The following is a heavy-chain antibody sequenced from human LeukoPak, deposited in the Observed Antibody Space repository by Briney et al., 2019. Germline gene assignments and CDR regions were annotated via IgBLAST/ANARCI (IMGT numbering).Heavy chain of an antibody. CDR2: INHSGSTS. CDR1: GESFSGYF. CDR3: ARDTITMVRGVLTDAFDI. J-gene: IGHJ3*02. V-gene: IGHV4-34*01. Sequence: SETLSLTCAVYGESFSGYFWNWIRQPPGKGLEWIGEINHSGSTSNHNPSLKSRVTISVDTSKNQFSLKLSSVAAADTAVYYCARDTITMVRGVLTDAFDIWGQGTMVTVSS. D-gene: IGHD3-10*01.